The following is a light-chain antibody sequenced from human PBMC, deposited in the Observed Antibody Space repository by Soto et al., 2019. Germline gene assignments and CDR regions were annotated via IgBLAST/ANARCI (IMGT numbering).Light chain of an antibody. CDR3: SSYAAGSPSVL. J-gene: IGLJ3*02. V-gene: IGLV2-23*01. Sequence: QSVLTQPASVAGSPGQSITISCTGISNTIETYTLVSWYQQYPGEAPNLIIYEDTNRPSGVSDRFSGFKSGNTASLTISGLQRDDESDYYCSSYAAGSPSVLFGGGTKLTVL. CDR1: SNTIETYTL. CDR2: EDT.